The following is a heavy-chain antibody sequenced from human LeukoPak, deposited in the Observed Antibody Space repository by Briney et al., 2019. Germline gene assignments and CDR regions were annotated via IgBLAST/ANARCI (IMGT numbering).Heavy chain of an antibody. J-gene: IGHJ6*03. CDR3: AKGFYSGYYYYYYMDV. CDR1: GGSISTSNFY. Sequence: PSETLSLTCTVSGGSISTSNFYWGWIRQPPGKGLEWIGNIFYRGSTYYSPSLKSRVTISLDTSRNRFSLKLSSVTAEDTAVYYCAKGFYSGYYYYYYMDVWGKGTTVTISS. V-gene: IGHV4-39*07. CDR2: IFYRGST. D-gene: IGHD4-11*01.